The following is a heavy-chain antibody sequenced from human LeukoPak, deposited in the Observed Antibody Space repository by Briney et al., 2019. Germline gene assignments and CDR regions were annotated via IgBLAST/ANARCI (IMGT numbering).Heavy chain of an antibody. D-gene: IGHD5-12*01. CDR2: INHSGST. CDR1: GGSFSGYY. Sequence: SETLSLTCTVYGGSFSGYYWSWIRQPPGKGLEWIGEINHSGSTNYNPSLKSRVTISVDTSKNQFSLKLSSVTAADTAVYYCARSLLGFVDYDYWGQGTLVTVSS. J-gene: IGHJ4*02. V-gene: IGHV4-34*01. CDR3: ARSLLGFVDYDY.